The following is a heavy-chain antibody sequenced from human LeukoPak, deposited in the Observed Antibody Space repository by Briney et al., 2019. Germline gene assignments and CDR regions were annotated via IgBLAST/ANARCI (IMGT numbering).Heavy chain of an antibody. CDR2: INHSGST. CDR3: ASHYGSGSYLDY. V-gene: IGHV4-34*01. Sequence: PGGSLRLSCAASGFTVSSNYMSWVRQPPGKGLEWIGEINHSGSTNYNPSLKSRVTISVDTSKNQFSLKLSSVTAADTAVYYCASHYGSGSYLDYWGQGTLVTVSS. D-gene: IGHD3-10*01. CDR1: GFTVSSNY. J-gene: IGHJ4*02.